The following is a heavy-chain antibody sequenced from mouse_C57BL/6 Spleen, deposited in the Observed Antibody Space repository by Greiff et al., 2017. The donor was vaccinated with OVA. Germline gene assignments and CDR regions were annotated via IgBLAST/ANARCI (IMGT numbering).Heavy chain of an antibody. CDR2: IYPRSGNT. Sequence: VQLQQSGAELARPGASVKLSCKASGYTFTSYGISWVKQRPGQGLEWIGEIYPRSGNTYYNEKFKGKATLTADKSSSTAYMELRSLTSEDSAVYFCARYEGDGYYRDYAMDYWGQGTSVTVSS. CDR1: GYTFTSYG. J-gene: IGHJ4*01. V-gene: IGHV1-81*01. D-gene: IGHD2-3*01. CDR3: ARYEGDGYYRDYAMDY.